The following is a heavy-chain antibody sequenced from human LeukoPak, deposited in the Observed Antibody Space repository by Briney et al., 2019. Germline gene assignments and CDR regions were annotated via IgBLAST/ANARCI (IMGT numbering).Heavy chain of an antibody. CDR3: ASMYYDFWSGSNWFDP. D-gene: IGHD3-3*01. J-gene: IGHJ5*02. Sequence: SETLSLTCTVSGYSISSGYYWGWIRPPPGKGLEWIGSIYHSGSTYYNPSLKSRVTISVDTSKNQFSLKLSSVTAADTAVYYCASMYYDFWSGSNWFDPWGQGTLVTVSS. V-gene: IGHV4-38-2*02. CDR2: IYHSGST. CDR1: GYSISSGYY.